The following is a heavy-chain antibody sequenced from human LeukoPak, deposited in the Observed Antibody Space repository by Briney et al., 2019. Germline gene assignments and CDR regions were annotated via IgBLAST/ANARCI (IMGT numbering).Heavy chain of an antibody. CDR2: INPSGGST. J-gene: IGHJ1*01. D-gene: IGHD3-16*01. CDR1: GYTFTSYY. CDR3: ARLDIDIMLISEYFQH. V-gene: IGHV1-46*01. Sequence: ASVKVSCKASGYTFTSYYMHWVRQAPGQGLEWMGIINPSGGSTSYAQKFQGRVTMTRDTSTSTVYMELSSLRSEDTAVYYCARLDIDIMLISEYFQHWGQGTLVTVSS.